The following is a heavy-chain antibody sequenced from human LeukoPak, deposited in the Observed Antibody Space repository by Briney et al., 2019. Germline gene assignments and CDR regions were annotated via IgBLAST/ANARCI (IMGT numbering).Heavy chain of an antibody. CDR3: AKDRLGVGVKRFDL. V-gene: IGHV3-30-3*01. D-gene: IGHD3-22*01. CDR1: GFTFSNYA. Sequence: GGSLRLSCAASGFTFSNYAMHWVRQAPGKGLEWVAVISFDGTNKYYANSVQGRFTISRGNSKNTLYLQMNSLRAEDTAVYYCAKDRLGVGVKRFDLWGRGTLVTVSS. J-gene: IGHJ2*01. CDR2: ISFDGTNK.